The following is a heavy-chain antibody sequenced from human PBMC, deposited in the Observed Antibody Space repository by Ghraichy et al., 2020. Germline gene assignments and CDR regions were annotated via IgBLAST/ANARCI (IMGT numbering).Heavy chain of an antibody. V-gene: IGHV4-4*07. CDR1: GGSISSYY. D-gene: IGHD3-3*01. CDR2: IYTSGST. Sequence: SQTLSLTCTVSGGSISSYYWSWIRQPAGKGLEWIGRIYTSGSTNYNPSLKSRVTMSVDTSKNQFSLKLSSVTAADTAVYYCARDDFWSDKYYYGMDVWGQGTTVTVSS. J-gene: IGHJ6*02. CDR3: ARDDFWSDKYYYGMDV.